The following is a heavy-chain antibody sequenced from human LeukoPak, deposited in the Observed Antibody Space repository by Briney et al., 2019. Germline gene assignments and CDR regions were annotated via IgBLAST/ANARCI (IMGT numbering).Heavy chain of an antibody. D-gene: IGHD3-3*01. J-gene: IGHJ5*02. V-gene: IGHV1-2*02. CDR2: INPNSGGT. Sequence: GASVKVSCKASGYTFTGHYMHWVRQAPGQGLKWMGWINPNSGGTKYAQKFQGRVTLTRDTSISTAYMELSRLRCDDTAVYHCARSYDFWSGPPFDPWGQGTLVTVSS. CDR3: ARSYDFWSGPPFDP. CDR1: GYTFTGHY.